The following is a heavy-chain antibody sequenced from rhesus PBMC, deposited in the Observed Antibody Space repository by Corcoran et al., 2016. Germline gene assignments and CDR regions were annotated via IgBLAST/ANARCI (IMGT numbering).Heavy chain of an antibody. CDR1: GYSISGYY. CDR3: ARDWGGYSYSYLDY. Sequence: QVQLQESGPGLVKPSETLSLTCAVSGYSISGYYWSWIRQAPGKGLEWIGYITYSGSTSYNPSLKSRVTMLRDTSKNQFSLKLSYVTAADTAVYYCARDWGGYSYSYLDYWGQGVLVTVSS. CDR2: ITYSGST. J-gene: IGHJ4*01. V-gene: IGHV4-122*02. D-gene: IGHD5-12*01.